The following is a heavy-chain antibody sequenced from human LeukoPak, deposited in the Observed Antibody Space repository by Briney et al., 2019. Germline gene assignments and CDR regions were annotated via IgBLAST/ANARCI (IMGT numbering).Heavy chain of an antibody. CDR2: IYYSGST. CDR1: GGSISSGGYY. D-gene: IGHD1-26*01. CDR3: ARQAPYESGTCDY. J-gene: IGHJ4*02. V-gene: IGHV4-61*08. Sequence: PSETLSLTCTVSGGSISSGGYYWSWIRQPPGKGLEWIGYIYYSGSTDYNPSLKSRVTISVDTSKNQFSLKLSSVTAADTAVYYCARQAPYESGTCDYWGQGTLVTVSS.